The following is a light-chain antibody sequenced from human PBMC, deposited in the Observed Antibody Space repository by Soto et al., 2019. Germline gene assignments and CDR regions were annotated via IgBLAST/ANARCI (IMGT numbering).Light chain of an antibody. V-gene: IGKV1-39*01. CDR3: QQYETFSGT. J-gene: IGKJ1*01. CDR2: SAS. CDR1: QSISRY. Sequence: DIQMTQSPSSLSASVGDRVTVTCRAGQSISRYLNWYQQRPGKAPNLLIYSASSLQTGVPSRFSGSGSGTDFTLTIASLQPDDFATYYCQQYETFSGTFGPGTKVEI.